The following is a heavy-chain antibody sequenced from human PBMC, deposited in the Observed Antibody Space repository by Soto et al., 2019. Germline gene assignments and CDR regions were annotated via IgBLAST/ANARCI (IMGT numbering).Heavy chain of an antibody. J-gene: IGHJ6*02. CDR1: GFTFSSYA. D-gene: IGHD6-6*01. V-gene: IGHV3-30-3*01. CDR2: ISYDGSNK. CDR3: ARDLTEYSSLDV. Sequence: GGSLRLSCAASGFTFSSYAMHWVRQAPGKGLEWVAVISYDGSNKYYADSVKGRFTISRDNSKDTLYLQMNSLRAEDTAVYYCARDLTEYSSLDVWGQGTTVTVSS.